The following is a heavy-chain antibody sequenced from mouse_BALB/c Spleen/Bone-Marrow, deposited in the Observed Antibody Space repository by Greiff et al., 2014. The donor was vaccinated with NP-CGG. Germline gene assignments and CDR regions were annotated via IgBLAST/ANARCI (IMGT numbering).Heavy chain of an antibody. D-gene: IGHD2-1*01. Sequence: QVQLQQSGAELVGPGASVKLSCKASGYTFTSYWINWVKQRPGQGLEWIGNIYPSDSYTNYNQKFKDKATLTVDKSSSTAYMQLSSPTSEDSAVYYCTRREGNYAFAYWGQGTLVTVSA. CDR2: IYPSDSYT. V-gene: IGHV1-69*02. J-gene: IGHJ3*01. CDR3: TRREGNYAFAY. CDR1: GYTFTSYW.